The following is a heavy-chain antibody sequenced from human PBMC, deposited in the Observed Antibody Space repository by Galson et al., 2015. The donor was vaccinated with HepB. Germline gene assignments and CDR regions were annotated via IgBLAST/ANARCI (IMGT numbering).Heavy chain of an antibody. V-gene: IGHV1-18*01. Sequence: QSGAEVKKPGESLKISCKASGYTFTSYGISWVRQAPGQGLEWMGWISAYNGNTNYAQKLQGRVTMTTDTSTSTAYMELRSLRSDDTAVYYCALYSSGWYSGMDVWGQGTTVTVSS. D-gene: IGHD6-19*01. CDR3: ALYSSGWYSGMDV. CDR1: GYTFTSYG. J-gene: IGHJ6*02. CDR2: ISAYNGNT.